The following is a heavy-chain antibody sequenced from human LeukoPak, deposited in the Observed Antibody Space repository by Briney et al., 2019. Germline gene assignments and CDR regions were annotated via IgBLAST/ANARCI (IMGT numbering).Heavy chain of an antibody. CDR3: ARVRGSSGWSDY. J-gene: IGHJ4*02. CDR2: IYYSGST. CDR1: GGSISNYY. D-gene: IGHD6-19*01. Sequence: SETLSLTCTVSGGSISNYYWSWIRQPPGKGLEWIGYIYYSGSTNYNPSLKSRVTISVDTSKNQFSLELSSVTAADTAVYYCARVRGSSGWSDYWGQGTLVTVSS. V-gene: IGHV4-59*01.